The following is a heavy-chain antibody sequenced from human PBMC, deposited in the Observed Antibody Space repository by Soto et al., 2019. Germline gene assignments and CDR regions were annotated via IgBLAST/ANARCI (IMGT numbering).Heavy chain of an antibody. CDR1: GFTFSNFA. CDR3: ARRIPVSGPYGAFDL. V-gene: IGHV3-30*03. J-gene: IGHJ3*01. D-gene: IGHD6-13*01. CDR2: ISHDGDNQ. Sequence: QVQLVESGGGVVQPGRSLRVSCVASGFTFSNFAMYWVRQAPGKGLEWVALISHDGDNQYYADSLKGRFTVSRDNSKSTLYLQMTSPRPDDMAIYYCARRIPVSGPYGAFDLWGQGTMVTVSS.